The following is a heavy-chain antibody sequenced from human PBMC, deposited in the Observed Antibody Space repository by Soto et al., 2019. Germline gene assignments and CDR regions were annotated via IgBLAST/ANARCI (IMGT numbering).Heavy chain of an antibody. J-gene: IGHJ3*02. CDR3: AKGRLEAATPVAFDI. Sequence: EVQLVESGGGLVQPGRSLRLSCAASGFTFDDYAMHWVRQAPGKGLEWVSGISWNSGSIVYADSVKGRFTISRDNAKNSLYLQMNSLRAEDTALYYCAKGRLEAATPVAFDIWGQGTMVTVSS. CDR1: GFTFDDYA. D-gene: IGHD2-15*01. V-gene: IGHV3-9*01. CDR2: ISWNSGSI.